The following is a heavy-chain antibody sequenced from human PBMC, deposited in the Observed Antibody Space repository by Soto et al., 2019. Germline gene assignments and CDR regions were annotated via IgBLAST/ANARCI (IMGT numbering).Heavy chain of an antibody. CDR1: GGTFSSYA. CDR3: ARGGGSTTNFGKYYFDY. Sequence: ASVKVSCKASGGTFSSYAISWVRQAPGQGLEWMGGIIPIFGTANYAQKFQGRVTITADESTSTAYMELSSLRSEDTAVYYCARGGGSTTNFGKYYFDYWGQGTLVTVSS. CDR2: IIPIFGTA. V-gene: IGHV1-69*13. D-gene: IGHD2-2*01. J-gene: IGHJ4*02.